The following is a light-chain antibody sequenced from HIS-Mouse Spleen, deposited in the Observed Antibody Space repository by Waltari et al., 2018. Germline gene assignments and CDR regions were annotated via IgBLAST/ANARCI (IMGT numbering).Light chain of an antibody. V-gene: IGKV3-20*01. J-gene: IGKJ1*01. CDR1: QRVSSSY. CDR3: QQYGSSPPWT. CDR2: GAS. Sequence: EIVLTQSPGTLSLSPGDRATLSCRASQRVSSSYLAWYQQKPGQAPRLLIYGASSRATGIPDRFSGSGSGTDFTLTISRLEPEDFAVYYCQQYGSSPPWTFGQGTKVEIK.